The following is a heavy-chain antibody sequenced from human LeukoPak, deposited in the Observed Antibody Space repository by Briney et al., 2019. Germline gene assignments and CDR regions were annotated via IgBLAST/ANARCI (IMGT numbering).Heavy chain of an antibody. V-gene: IGHV1-3*01. CDR2: VTAANNP. CDR1: GYIFTPHH. CDR3: AMSVEMPPIPSFDY. J-gene: IGHJ4*02. Sequence: ASVKVSCKTSGYIFTPHHIHWMRQAPGQGLELLGWVTAANNPEYSQKFQGRVVITRDASATTSYLELNSLRSEDTAVYYCAMSVEMPPIPSFDYWGQGTLVTVSS. D-gene: IGHD5-24*01.